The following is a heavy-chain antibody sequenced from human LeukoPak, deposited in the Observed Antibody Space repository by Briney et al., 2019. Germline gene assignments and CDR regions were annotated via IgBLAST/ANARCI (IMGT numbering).Heavy chain of an antibody. J-gene: IGHJ6*03. CDR2: ISGSGVST. D-gene: IGHD2-15*01. Sequence: GGSLRLSCAASGFTFSSYAMSWVRQAPGKGLEWVSAISGSGVSTYYADSVKGRFTISRDNSRNTLYVQLNSLRGEDTAVYYCAKTGGPDCSGGSCYFWYYYYMDVWGKGTTVTVSS. CDR3: AKTGGPDCSGGSCYFWYYYYMDV. V-gene: IGHV3-23*01. CDR1: GFTFSSYA.